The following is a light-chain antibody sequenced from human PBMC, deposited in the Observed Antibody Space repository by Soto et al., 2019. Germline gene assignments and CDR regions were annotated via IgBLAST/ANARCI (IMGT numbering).Light chain of an antibody. J-gene: IGKJ2*01. Sequence: EIVLTQSPATLSLSPGERATLSCRASQSVNSDYLAWYQQKPGQAPMLLIDGTSSRTTGSTDRFSGSGSGTDFSLTISRRQPEDVAVHYCQQYDNSPRYNFGQGNKLESK. V-gene: IGKV3-20*01. CDR1: QSVNSDY. CDR3: QQYDNSPRYN. CDR2: GTS.